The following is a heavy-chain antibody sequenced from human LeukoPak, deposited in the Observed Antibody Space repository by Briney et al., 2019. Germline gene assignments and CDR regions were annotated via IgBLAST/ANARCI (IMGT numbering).Heavy chain of an antibody. V-gene: IGHV3-33*01. Sequence: GGSLRLSCAASGFTFSTYGMHWVRQAPGKGLEWVAVIWYDGSNKYYADSVKGRFTISRDNSKNTLYLQMSSLRAEDTAVYYCAIAGRYSSSSPFDYWGQGTLVTVSS. CDR3: AIAGRYSSSSPFDY. D-gene: IGHD6-6*01. J-gene: IGHJ4*02. CDR1: GFTFSTYG. CDR2: IWYDGSNK.